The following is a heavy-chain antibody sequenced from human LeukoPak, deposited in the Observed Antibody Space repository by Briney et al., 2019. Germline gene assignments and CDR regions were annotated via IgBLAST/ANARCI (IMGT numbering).Heavy chain of an antibody. V-gene: IGHV4-38-2*02. CDR2: IYHSGST. Sequence: TETLSLTCTVSGYSISSGYYWGWIRQPPGKGLEWIGSIYHSGSTYYNPSLKSRVTISVDTSKNQFSLKLSSVTAADTAVYYCARDSSDYWGQGTLVTVSS. D-gene: IGHD2-15*01. CDR3: ARDSSDY. CDR1: GYSISSGYY. J-gene: IGHJ4*02.